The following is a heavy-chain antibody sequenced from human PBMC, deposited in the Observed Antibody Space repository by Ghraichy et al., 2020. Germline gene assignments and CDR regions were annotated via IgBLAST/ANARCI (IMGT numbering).Heavy chain of an antibody. J-gene: IGHJ4*02. V-gene: IGHV4-39*01. CDR1: GGSISSSSYY. Sequence: SETLSLTCTVSGGSISSSSYYWGWIRQPPGKGLEWIGSIYYSGSTYYNPSLKSRVTISVDTSKNQFSLKLSSVTAADTAVYYCASLYGDYVPLGYWGQGTLVTVSS. D-gene: IGHD4-17*01. CDR3: ASLYGDYVPLGY. CDR2: IYYSGST.